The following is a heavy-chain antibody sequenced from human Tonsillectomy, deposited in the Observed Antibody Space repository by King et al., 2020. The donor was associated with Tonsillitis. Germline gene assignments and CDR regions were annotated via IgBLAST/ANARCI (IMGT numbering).Heavy chain of an antibody. CDR2: LSNSGQT. D-gene: IGHD6-19*01. V-gene: IGHV4-59*01. J-gene: IGHJ4*02. CDR1: GDSLNSGY. Sequence: QLQESGPGLVKPSETLSLTCTVSGDSLNSGYWSWLRQPPGKGLEWIAYLSNSGQTNYNPSLKSRVSISADTSKNQFSLILSSMTAADTAVYYCARGAGWYGYWGQGTLVTVSS. CDR3: ARGAGWYGY.